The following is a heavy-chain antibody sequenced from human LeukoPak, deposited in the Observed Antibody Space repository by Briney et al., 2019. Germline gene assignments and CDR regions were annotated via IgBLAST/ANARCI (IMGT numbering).Heavy chain of an antibody. J-gene: IGHJ4*02. CDR1: GFTFNTYG. CDR2: IRYNGNDN. V-gene: IGHV3-30*02. CDR3: ASTVMVRGRLDFDY. Sequence: SGGSLRLSCAASGFTFNTYGLHWVRQAPGKGLEWVAFIRYNGNDNYYTDSVKGRFTISRDNAKNTLYLQMNSLRAEDTAVYYCASTVMVRGRLDFDYWGQGTLVTVSS. D-gene: IGHD3-10*01.